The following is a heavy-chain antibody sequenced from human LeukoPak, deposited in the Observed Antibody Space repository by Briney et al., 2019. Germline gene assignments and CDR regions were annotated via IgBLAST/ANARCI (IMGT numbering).Heavy chain of an antibody. Sequence: GGSLRLSCAASGFSFSGFDMNWVRQAPGKGLEWIAHIGTSVNAIYYADSVKGRFTISRDNARDSLSLQMDSLRVEDTAVYYRAKDSVWFGDLLNWGQGALVIVSS. J-gene: IGHJ4*02. CDR3: AKDSVWFGDLLN. D-gene: IGHD3-10*01. CDR1: GFSFSGFD. CDR2: IGTSVNAI. V-gene: IGHV3-48*03.